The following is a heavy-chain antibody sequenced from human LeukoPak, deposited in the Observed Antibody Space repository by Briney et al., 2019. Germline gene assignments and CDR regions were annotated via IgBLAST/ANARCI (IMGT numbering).Heavy chain of an antibody. J-gene: IGHJ4*02. CDR3: ARDARQADY. CDR2: IYQSGST. Sequence: SETLSLTCAVSGYSITSGYYWGWIRQPPGKGLEWIGSIYQSGSTYYNPSLKSRVTISVDTSKNQFSLKLNSVTAAHTAVYYCARDARQADYWGQGTLVTVSS. CDR1: GYSITSGYY. V-gene: IGHV4-38-2*02.